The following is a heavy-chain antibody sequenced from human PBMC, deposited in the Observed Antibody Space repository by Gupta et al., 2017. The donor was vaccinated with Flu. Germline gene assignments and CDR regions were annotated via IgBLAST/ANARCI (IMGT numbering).Heavy chain of an antibody. J-gene: IGHJ4*02. CDR1: GFTFSDHY. V-gene: IGHV3-72*01. CDR3: ARAVTIETDQFDF. CDR2: VRTKAKGYTT. D-gene: IGHD3-3*01. Sequence: EVQLVESGGGLVQPGGSLRLSCAASGFTFSDHYMDWVRQAPGKGPEWVGRVRTKAKGYTTEYAASVQGRFNNSRDDSRSSVHLQMRSLRNEDTAVYYCARAVTIETDQFDFWGQGTLVTVSS.